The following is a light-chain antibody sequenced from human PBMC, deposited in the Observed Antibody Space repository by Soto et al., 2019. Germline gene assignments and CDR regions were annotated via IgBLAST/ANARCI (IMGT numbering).Light chain of an antibody. CDR3: QQYGSSPLT. CDR1: QSISSSY. Sequence: EIVLTQSPGTLSLSPGERATLSCRASQSISSSYLVWYQQKPGQAPRLLIYGASSRATGIPDRFSGSGSGTDFTLTITRLEPEDFAMYYCQQYGSSPLTFGGGTKVESK. V-gene: IGKV3-20*01. CDR2: GAS. J-gene: IGKJ4*01.